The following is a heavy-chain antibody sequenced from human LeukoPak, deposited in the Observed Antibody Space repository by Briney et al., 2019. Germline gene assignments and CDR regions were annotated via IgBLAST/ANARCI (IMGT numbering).Heavy chain of an antibody. Sequence: SETLSLTCTVSGGSISSSSYYWGWIRQPPGKGLEWIGSIYYSGSTYYNPSLKSRVTISVDTSKNQFSLKLSSVTAADTAVYYCARHTRDAGYSSSWTNAFDIWGQGTMVTVSS. D-gene: IGHD6-13*01. CDR1: GGSISSSSYY. J-gene: IGHJ3*02. CDR3: ARHTRDAGYSSSWTNAFDI. CDR2: IYYSGST. V-gene: IGHV4-39*07.